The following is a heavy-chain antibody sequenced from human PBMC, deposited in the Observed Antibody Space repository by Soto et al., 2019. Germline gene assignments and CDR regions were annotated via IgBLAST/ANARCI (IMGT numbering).Heavy chain of an antibody. D-gene: IGHD6-19*01. CDR3: ASSSGWYYFDY. V-gene: IGHV4-59*01. J-gene: IGHJ4*02. Sequence: QVQLQESGPGLVKLSETLSLTCTVSGGSISGYYWSWIRQPPGKGLEWIASVYYSGSTNYNPSLKSRVTISMGTSNNQFSLKVSSVSAADTDVYYCASSSGWYYFDYWGQGTLVIVSS. CDR2: VYYSGST. CDR1: GGSISGYY.